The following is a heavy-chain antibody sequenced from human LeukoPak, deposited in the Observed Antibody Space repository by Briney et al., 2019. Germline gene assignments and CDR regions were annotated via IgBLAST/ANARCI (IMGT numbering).Heavy chain of an antibody. Sequence: SETLSLTCTVSGASISSSDYYWGWIRQPPGKGLEWIGSLYSGGLTYYNPSLKSRVTISVDTSKNQFSLKVTSVTAADTAVYSCASGGYSSVWYGSFDIWGQWTVVTVSS. V-gene: IGHV4-39*01. J-gene: IGHJ3*02. D-gene: IGHD6-19*01. CDR2: LYSGGLT. CDR1: GASISSSDYY. CDR3: ASGGYSSVWYGSFDI.